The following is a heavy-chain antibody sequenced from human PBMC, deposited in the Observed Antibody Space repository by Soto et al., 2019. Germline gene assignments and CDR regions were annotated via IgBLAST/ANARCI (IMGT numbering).Heavy chain of an antibody. D-gene: IGHD3-22*01. Sequence: GGSLRLSCVASGFSFSDYYMSWVRQAPGKGLEWVSAISANGGTIFYADSVKGRFTISRDNSKNTLYLQMSSLRAEDTAVYFCAFQASGYYYPFDYWGQGTLVTVSS. CDR2: ISANGGTI. CDR1: GFSFSDYY. CDR3: AFQASGYYYPFDY. J-gene: IGHJ4*02. V-gene: IGHV3-23*01.